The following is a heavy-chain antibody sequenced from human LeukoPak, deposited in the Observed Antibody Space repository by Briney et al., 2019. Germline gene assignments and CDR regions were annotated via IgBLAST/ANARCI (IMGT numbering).Heavy chain of an antibody. D-gene: IGHD4-11*01. CDR2: IYNSGIT. Sequence: SETLSLTCTVSGGSISGYYWTWIRQLPGKGLEWIGYIYNSGITNYNPSLKSRVTVSVDTSKNQFPLRLTSVTAADTAVYYCARSVPSLDYLFDSWGHGTLVTVSS. V-gene: IGHV4-59*08. CDR1: GGSISGYY. CDR3: ARSVPSLDYLFDS. J-gene: IGHJ5*01.